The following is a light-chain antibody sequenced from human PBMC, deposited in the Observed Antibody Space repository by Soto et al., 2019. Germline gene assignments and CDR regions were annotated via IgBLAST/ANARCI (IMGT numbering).Light chain of an antibody. V-gene: IGKV1-5*01. CDR3: QQYNIPAWA. Sequence: DIQMTQSPFTLSASVGDRVSITCRASQSISNRLAWHQQKPGKAPKVLIYDASNLKSGVLSRFSGSGSGTEFTLTISSLQPDDFATYYCQQYNIPAWAFGQGTRVDIK. J-gene: IGKJ1*01. CDR2: DAS. CDR1: QSISNR.